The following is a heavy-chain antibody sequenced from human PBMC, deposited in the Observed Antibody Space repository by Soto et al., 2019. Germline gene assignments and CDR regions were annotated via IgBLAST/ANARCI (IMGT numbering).Heavy chain of an antibody. Sequence: KGLEWVSAISGSGGTTYYGDSVKGRFTISRDNSKNTLYLEMNSLRAEDTAVYYGXXXXXXXXXXXXXXPWGQGTLVTVSS. CDR2: ISGSGGTT. V-gene: IGHV3-23*01. J-gene: IGHJ5*02. CDR3: XXXXXXXXXXXXXXP.